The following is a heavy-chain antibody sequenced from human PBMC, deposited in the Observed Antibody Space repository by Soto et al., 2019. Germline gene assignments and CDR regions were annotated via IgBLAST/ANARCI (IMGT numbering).Heavy chain of an antibody. D-gene: IGHD2-8*02. Sequence: PGESLKISCQASGYSFSNFWIAWVRQMPGEGLEWLGIIHPDDSDTRYSPSFLGQVTISADKSIKTTYLQWSSLEASDTAIYFCASSVLVTSTMNYFDLWGQGTLVTVSS. CDR2: IHPDDSDT. CDR1: GYSFSNFW. J-gene: IGHJ4*02. CDR3: ASSVLVTSTMNYFDL. V-gene: IGHV5-51*01.